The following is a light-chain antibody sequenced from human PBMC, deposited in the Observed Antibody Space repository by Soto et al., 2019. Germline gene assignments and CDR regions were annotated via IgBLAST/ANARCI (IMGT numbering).Light chain of an antibody. V-gene: IGKV1-5*03. CDR3: QQYNHWYS. Sequence: DIQMTQSPSVLSASVGDRVTITCRASQTINIWLAWYQQKPGKGPKLLIYKTSNLQTGVPSRFSGSGSGTEFTLTISSLQPYDFATYFCQQYNHWYSFGQGTKVEIK. CDR2: KTS. J-gene: IGKJ2*01. CDR1: QTINIW.